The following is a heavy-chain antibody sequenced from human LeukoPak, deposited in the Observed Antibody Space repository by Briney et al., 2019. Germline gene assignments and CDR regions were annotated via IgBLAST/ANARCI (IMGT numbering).Heavy chain of an antibody. CDR3: ARVTYGSGTYGAFDY. J-gene: IGHJ4*02. CDR2: ISSNGGNI. V-gene: IGHV3-64*01. CDR1: GFTFSNYA. Sequence: GGSLRLSCAASGFTFSNYAIHWVRQAPGKGLESVSVISSNGGNIYHANSVKGRFTISRDNTKNTLHLQMNSLRAEDTAVYYCARVTYGSGTYGAFDYWGQGTLVTVSS. D-gene: IGHD3-10*01.